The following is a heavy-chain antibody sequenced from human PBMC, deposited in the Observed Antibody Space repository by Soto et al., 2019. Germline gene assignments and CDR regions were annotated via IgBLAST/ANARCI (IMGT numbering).Heavy chain of an antibody. V-gene: IGHV1-69*01. Sequence: QVQLVQSGAEVKKPGSSVKVSCKASGGTFSTFAISWVRQAPGQRPEWMGGIIPIFRTATYAQDLEGRVTITADDSTNIAYMESKNLRSEDTAIYYCARDSLVPSAADFYYDMDVWGQGTPVTVSS. D-gene: IGHD3-10*01. CDR2: IIPIFRTA. CDR1: GGTFSTFA. J-gene: IGHJ6*02. CDR3: ARDSLVPSAADFYYDMDV.